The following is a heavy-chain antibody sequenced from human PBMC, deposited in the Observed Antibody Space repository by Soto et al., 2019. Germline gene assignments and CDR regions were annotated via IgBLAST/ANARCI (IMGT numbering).Heavy chain of an antibody. V-gene: IGHV3-7*03. D-gene: IGHD3-22*01. CDR2: IPQDGSDG. Sequence: DVQLKESGGGLVQPGQSLRLSCEVSGFTLSMYSMTWVRQAPGKGLEWVAKIPQDGSDGHYLDSVKGRFTISRDNAKKSFYLQMNSLRADDTAVYYCARDHLILPAHDFFYGSDVWGQGAQVTVSS. J-gene: IGHJ6*02. CDR1: GFTLSMYS. CDR3: ARDHLILPAHDFFYGSDV.